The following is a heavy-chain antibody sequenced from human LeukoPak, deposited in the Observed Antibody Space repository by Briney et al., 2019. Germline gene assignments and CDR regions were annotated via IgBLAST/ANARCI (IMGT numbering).Heavy chain of an antibody. V-gene: IGHV3-30*18. CDR3: AKVNRGITIFGVVISNYYYYGMDV. D-gene: IGHD3-3*01. J-gene: IGHJ6*02. Sequence: GGSLRLSCAASGFTFSSYGMPWVRQAPGKGLEWVAVISYDGSNKYYADSVRGRFTISRDNSKNTLYLQMNSLRAEDTAVYYCAKVNRGITIFGVVISNYYYYGMDVWGQGTTVTVSS. CDR2: ISYDGSNK. CDR1: GFTFSSYG.